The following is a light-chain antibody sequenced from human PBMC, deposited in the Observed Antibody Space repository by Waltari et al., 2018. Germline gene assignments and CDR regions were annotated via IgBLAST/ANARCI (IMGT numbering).Light chain of an antibody. V-gene: IGKV1-33*01. CDR3: QQYDHVPYT. J-gene: IGKJ2*01. Sequence: DIKMTQSLSSLSASVGDRVTITCQASQDITNFLNWYQQKPGKAPKLLIYDASNLETGVPLRFSGSGSGTHFTLTITSLQPEDIATYYCQQYDHVPYTFGQGTRVEIK. CDR2: DAS. CDR1: QDITNF.